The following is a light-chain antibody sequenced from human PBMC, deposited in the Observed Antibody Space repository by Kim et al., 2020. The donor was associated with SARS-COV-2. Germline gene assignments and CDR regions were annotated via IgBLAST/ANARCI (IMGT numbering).Light chain of an antibody. J-gene: IGLJ2*01. CDR1: SLRSYY. Sequence: LGQTVRIKCQGDSLRSYYASWYQQKPGQAPVFVIYGKNNRPSGIPDRFSGSSSGNTASLTITGAQAEDEADYYCNSRDSSGNHLVFGGGTQLTVL. V-gene: IGLV3-19*01. CDR2: GKN. CDR3: NSRDSSGNHLV.